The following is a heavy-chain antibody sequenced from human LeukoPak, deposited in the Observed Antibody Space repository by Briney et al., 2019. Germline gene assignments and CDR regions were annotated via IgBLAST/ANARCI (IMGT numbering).Heavy chain of an antibody. J-gene: IGHJ4*02. CDR1: GFTFSSYS. CDR3: AREGVYYDSSGIDY. CDR2: ISSSSSYI. V-gene: IGHV3-21*01. Sequence: GGSLRLSCAASGFTFSSYSMNWVRQAPGKGLEWVSSISSSSSYIYYADSVKGRFTISRDNAKNSLYLQMNSLRAEDTAVYYCAREGVYYDSSGIDYWGQGTLVTVSS. D-gene: IGHD3-22*01.